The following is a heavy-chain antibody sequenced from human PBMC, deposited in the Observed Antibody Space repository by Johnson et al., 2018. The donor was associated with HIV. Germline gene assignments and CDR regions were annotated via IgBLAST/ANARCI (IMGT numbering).Heavy chain of an antibody. V-gene: IGHV3-30*14. CDR2: ISYDGSNK. Sequence: QVQLVESGGGVVQPGRSLRLSCAASGFTFSSYAMHWVRQAPGKGLEWVAVISYDGSNKYYADSVKGRFTISRENAKNSLYLQMNSLRAGDTAVYYCARANRGRNDAFDIWGQGTMVIVSS. J-gene: IGHJ3*02. D-gene: IGHD2-15*01. CDR3: ARANRGRNDAFDI. CDR1: GFTFSSYA.